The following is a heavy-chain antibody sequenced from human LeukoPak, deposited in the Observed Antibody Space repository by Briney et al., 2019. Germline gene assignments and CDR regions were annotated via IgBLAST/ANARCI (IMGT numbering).Heavy chain of an antibody. D-gene: IGHD3-10*01. V-gene: IGHV4-59*01. CDR1: GGSISSYY. Sequence: SETLSLTCTVSGGSISSYYWSWIRQPPGKGLEWIGYIYYSGSTNYNPSLKSRVTISVDTSKNQFSLKLSSVTAADTAVYYCASHYYGSGSYYGEDYWGQGTLVTVSS. CDR3: ASHYYGSGSYYGEDY. J-gene: IGHJ4*02. CDR2: IYYSGST.